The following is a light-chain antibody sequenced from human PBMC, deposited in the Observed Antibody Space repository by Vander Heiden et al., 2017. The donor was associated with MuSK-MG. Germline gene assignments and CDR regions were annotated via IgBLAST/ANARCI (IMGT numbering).Light chain of an antibody. Sequence: SYELTQPPSVSVSPGQTARITCSGDALPKQYAYWYQQKPGQAPVRVIYNDSERPSGIPERFSGSSSGTTVTLTISGVQAEEEADYYCQSADSSGTQAVFGGGTKLTVL. J-gene: IGLJ2*01. CDR1: ALPKQY. V-gene: IGLV3-25*02. CDR2: NDS. CDR3: QSADSSGTQAV.